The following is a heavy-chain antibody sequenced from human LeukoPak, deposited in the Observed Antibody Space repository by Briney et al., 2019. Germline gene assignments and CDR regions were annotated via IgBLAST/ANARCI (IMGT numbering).Heavy chain of an antibody. CDR1: GFTFSEYY. D-gene: IGHD3-22*01. CDR3: ARDSAGGGYSDY. CDR2: ISSSGSTI. Sequence: AGSLRLSCAASGFTFSEYYMSWIRQAPGHGLEWVSYISSSGSTIYYADSVKGRFTISRDNAKNPLYLQMNSLRAEDTAGYYCARDSAGGGYSDYWGQGTLVTVSS. V-gene: IGHV3-11*01. J-gene: IGHJ4*02.